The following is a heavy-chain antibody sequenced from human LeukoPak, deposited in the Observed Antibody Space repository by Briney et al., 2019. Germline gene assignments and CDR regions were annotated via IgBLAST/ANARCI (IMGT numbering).Heavy chain of an antibody. CDR2: ISYDGSNK. CDR3: AKDLSRQGSGYDGE. J-gene: IGHJ4*02. CDR1: GFTFSSYG. Sequence: GGSLRLSCAASGFTFSSYGMHWVRQAPGKGLEWVAVISYDGSNKYYADSVKGRFTISRDNSKNTLYLQMNSLRAEDTAVYYCAKDLSRQGSGYDGEWGQGTLVTVSS. D-gene: IGHD5-12*01. V-gene: IGHV3-30*18.